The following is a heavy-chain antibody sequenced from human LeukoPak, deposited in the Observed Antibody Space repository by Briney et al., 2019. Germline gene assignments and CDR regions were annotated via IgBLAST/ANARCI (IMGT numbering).Heavy chain of an antibody. CDR3: AKEIFSGLLYIDY. Sequence: GGSLRLSCAASGFTFSSSSISWVRQAPGRGLEWVSAITDAVGSTHYADSVKGRFTISSDNSKNTVYLQMNSLRPEDMAVYYCAKEIFSGLLYIDYWGQGTLVTVSS. CDR2: ITDAVGST. V-gene: IGHV3-23*01. D-gene: IGHD5-12*01. CDR1: GFTFSSSS. J-gene: IGHJ4*02.